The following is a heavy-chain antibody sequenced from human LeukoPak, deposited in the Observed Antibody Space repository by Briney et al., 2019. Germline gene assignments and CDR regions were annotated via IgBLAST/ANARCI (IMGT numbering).Heavy chain of an antibody. CDR2: SGSA. Sequence: SETLSLTCTLSGGSFSDYYWTWIRQPPRKGLEWIGYSGSAKYNPSLHTRVTISTDTSKRHLSLTVSNVTAADTAVYYCARTSRHYYGSGKNLTPWPAGLDVWGPGTTVTVS. J-gene: IGHJ6*02. CDR1: GGSFSDYY. V-gene: IGHV4-59*01. D-gene: IGHD3-10*01. CDR3: ARTSRHYYGSGKNLTPWPAGLDV.